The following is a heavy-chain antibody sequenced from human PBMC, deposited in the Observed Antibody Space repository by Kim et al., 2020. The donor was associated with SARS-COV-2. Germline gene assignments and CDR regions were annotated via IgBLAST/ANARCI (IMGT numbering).Heavy chain of an antibody. CDR3: ARWPWRFGELLNHHGYYYYGMDV. Sequence: SVKVSCKASGGTFSSYAISWVRQAPGQGLEWMGGIIPIFGTANYAQKFQGRVTITADESTSTAYMELSSLRSEDTAVYYCARWPWRFGELLNHHGYYYYGMDVWGQGTTVTVSS. J-gene: IGHJ6*02. CDR2: IIPIFGTA. D-gene: IGHD3-10*01. CDR1: GGTFSSYA. V-gene: IGHV1-69*13.